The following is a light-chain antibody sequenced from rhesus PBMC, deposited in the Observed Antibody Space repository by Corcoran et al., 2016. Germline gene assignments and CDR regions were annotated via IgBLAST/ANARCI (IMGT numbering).Light chain of an antibody. CDR3: QHYSSGPWT. V-gene: IGKV1-22*01. J-gene: IGKJ1*01. Sequence: DIQMTQSPSSLSASVGDTVTITCRASQSISSWLAWYQQKPGKAPKLLNHKASTLQSGVPQRFSGSGSGTDFTLTISSLQSEDFATYFCQHYSSGPWTFGQGTKVEIK. CDR1: QSISSW. CDR2: KAS.